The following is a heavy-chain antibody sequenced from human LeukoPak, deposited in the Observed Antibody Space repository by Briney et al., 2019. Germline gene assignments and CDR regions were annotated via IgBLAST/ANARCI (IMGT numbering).Heavy chain of an antibody. CDR1: GGTFSSYA. Sequence: SVKVSCKASGGTFSSYAISWVRQAPGQGLEWMGRIIPILGIANYAQKFQGRVTITADKSTSTAYMELSSLRSEDKAVYYYAREPGYSSGWFMVGIDYWGQGTLVTVSS. V-gene: IGHV1-69*04. J-gene: IGHJ4*02. D-gene: IGHD6-19*01. CDR3: AREPGYSSGWFMVGIDY. CDR2: IIPILGIA.